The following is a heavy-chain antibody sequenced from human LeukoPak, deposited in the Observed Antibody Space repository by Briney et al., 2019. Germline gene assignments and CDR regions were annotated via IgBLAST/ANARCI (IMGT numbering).Heavy chain of an antibody. CDR1: GGSFSGYY. V-gene: IGHV4-34*01. CDR2: INHSGST. Sequence: SETLSLTCAVYGGSFSGYYWSWIRQPPGKGLEWIGEINHSGSTNYNPSLKSRVTISVDTSKNQFSLKLSSVTAADTTVYYCARTSIYYDSSGYRSWGQGTLVTVSS. CDR3: ARTSIYYDSSGYRS. J-gene: IGHJ5*02. D-gene: IGHD3-22*01.